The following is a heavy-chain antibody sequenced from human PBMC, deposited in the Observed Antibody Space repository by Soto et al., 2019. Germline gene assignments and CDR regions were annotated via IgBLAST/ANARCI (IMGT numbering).Heavy chain of an antibody. J-gene: IGHJ6*02. CDR3: APMGV. CDR1: GFTFSSYA. V-gene: IGHV3-23*01. Sequence: EVQLLESGGGLVQPGGSLRLSCAASGFTFSSYAMSWGRQAPGKGLEWVSGISGSENSTYYADSVKGRFTISRDNSKNPLYLQMSSLRADDAAVYYFAPMGVWGQGTTVTVSS. CDR2: ISGSENST.